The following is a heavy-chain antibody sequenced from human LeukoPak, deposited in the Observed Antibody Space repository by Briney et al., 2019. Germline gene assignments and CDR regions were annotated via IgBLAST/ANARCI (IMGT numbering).Heavy chain of an antibody. J-gene: IGHJ4*02. CDR3: AKDDSSGWSSFVY. CDR2: ISWNSGSI. D-gene: IGHD6-19*01. Sequence: GRSLRLSCAASGFTFDDYAMHWVRQAPGKGLEWVSGISWNSGSIGYADSVKGRFTISRDNAKNSLYLQMNSLRAEDTALYYCAKDDSSGWSSFVYWGQGTLVTVSS. V-gene: IGHV3-9*01. CDR1: GFTFDDYA.